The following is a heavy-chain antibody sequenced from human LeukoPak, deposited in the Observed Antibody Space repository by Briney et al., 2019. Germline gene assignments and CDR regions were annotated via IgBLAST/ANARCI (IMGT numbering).Heavy chain of an antibody. CDR1: GGSLSGYY. CDR3: ARGKVGATTESYFDY. V-gene: IGHV4-34*01. Sequence: SETLCLTCAVYGGSLSGYYWSWIRQPPGKGLEWIGEINHSGSTNYNPSLKSRVTISVDTSKNQFSPKLSSVTAADTAVYYCARGKVGATTESYFDYWGQGTLVTVSS. CDR2: INHSGST. J-gene: IGHJ4*02. D-gene: IGHD1-26*01.